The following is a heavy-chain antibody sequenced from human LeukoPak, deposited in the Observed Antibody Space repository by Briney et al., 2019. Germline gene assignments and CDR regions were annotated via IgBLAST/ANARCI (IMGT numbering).Heavy chain of an antibody. CDR2: ITSSSSSYI. CDR3: ARDIVVVPAAHSVMDV. J-gene: IGHJ6*02. Sequence: GGSLRLSCAASGFPFTYYTMNWVRQAPGKGLEWVSSITSSSSSYIYYADSVKGRFTISRDHVKNSLYLQMNSLRAEDTAIYYCARDIVVVPAAHSVMDVWGQGTTVTVSS. CDR1: GFPFTYYT. D-gene: IGHD2-2*01. V-gene: IGHV3-21*01.